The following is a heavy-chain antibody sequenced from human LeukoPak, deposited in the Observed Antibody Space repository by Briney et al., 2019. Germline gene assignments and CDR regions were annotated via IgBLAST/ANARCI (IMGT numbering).Heavy chain of an antibody. CDR2: LNERGSDI. CDR1: GFPLGAYW. D-gene: IGHD1-26*01. CDR3: ARSGITHASDY. J-gene: IGHJ4*02. V-gene: IGHV3-7*01. Sequence: GGSLRLSCAASGFPLGAYWMTWFRQPPGKGLEWVANLNERGSDIFYADSVRGRFTISRDNARNSLFLHMERLRVDDTAVCFCARSGITHASDYWGQGTLVTVSS.